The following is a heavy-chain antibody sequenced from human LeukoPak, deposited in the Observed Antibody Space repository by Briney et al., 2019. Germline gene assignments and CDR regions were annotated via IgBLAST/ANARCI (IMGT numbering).Heavy chain of an antibody. D-gene: IGHD5-18*01. CDR2: INHSGST. CDR3: ARGGSDTAMVQLDY. Sequence: SETLSLTCAVYGGSFSGYYWSWIRQPPGKXXXXXXEINHSGSTNYNPSLKSRVTISVDTSKNQFSLKLSSVTAADTAVYYCARGGSDTAMVQLDYWGQGTLVTVSS. CDR1: GGSFSGYY. J-gene: IGHJ4*02. V-gene: IGHV4-34*01.